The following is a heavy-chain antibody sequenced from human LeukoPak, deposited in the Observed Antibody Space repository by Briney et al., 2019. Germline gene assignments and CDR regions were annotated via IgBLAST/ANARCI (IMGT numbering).Heavy chain of an antibody. D-gene: IGHD3-3*01. CDR1: GGSISSGSYY. J-gene: IGHJ4*02. V-gene: IGHV4-61*01. CDR3: ARFVWNYDFWSGYFRK. CDR2: IYYSGST. Sequence: SQTLSLTCTVSGGSISSGSYYWSWIRQPPGKGLEWIGYIYYSGSTNYHPSLKSRVTISVDTSKNQFSLKLSSVTAADTAVYYCARFVWNYDFWSGYFRKWGQGTLVTVSS.